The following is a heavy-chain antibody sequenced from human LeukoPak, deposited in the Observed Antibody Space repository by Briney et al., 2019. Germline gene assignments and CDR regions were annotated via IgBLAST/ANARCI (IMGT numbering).Heavy chain of an antibody. V-gene: IGHV4-30-2*01. J-gene: IGHJ3*02. Sequence: SETLSLTCAVSGGSISSGGYSWSWIRQPPGKGLEWIGYIYHSGSTYYNPSLKSRVTISVDRSKNQFSLKLSSVTAADTAVYYCAKTHTYYYDSSGYPNDASDIWGQGTMVTVSS. CDR2: IYHSGST. D-gene: IGHD3-22*01. CDR1: GGSISSGGYS. CDR3: AKTHTYYYDSSGYPNDASDI.